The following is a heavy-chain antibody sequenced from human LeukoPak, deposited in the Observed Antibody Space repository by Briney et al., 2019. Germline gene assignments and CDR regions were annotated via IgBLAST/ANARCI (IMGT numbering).Heavy chain of an antibody. D-gene: IGHD2-2*01. CDR2: ISPYNDYT. J-gene: IGHJ3*02. CDR1: GYAFTNYG. CDR3: ARWYCSSTSCYAGAFDM. V-gene: IGHV1-18*04. Sequence: ASVKVSCKASGYAFTNYGISWVRQAPGQGLEWMGWISPYNDYTNYAQKLQGRVTMTTDTSTSTGYMELRSLRSDDTAVYYCARWYCSSTSCYAGAFDMWGQGTMVTVSS.